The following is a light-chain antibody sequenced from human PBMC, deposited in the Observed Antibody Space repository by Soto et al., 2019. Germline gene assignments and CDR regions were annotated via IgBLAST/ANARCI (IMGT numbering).Light chain of an antibody. V-gene: IGKV3-11*01. CDR2: ATS. CDR1: QSVSSY. J-gene: IGKJ1*01. Sequence: EIVLTQSPATLSLSPGERATLSCRASQSVSSYLAWYQQKPGQAPRLLIYATSNRATGIPARFSGSGSGTDSTLTISSLEPEDFAVYYCQQYGSSGTFGQGTKVDIK. CDR3: QQYGSSGT.